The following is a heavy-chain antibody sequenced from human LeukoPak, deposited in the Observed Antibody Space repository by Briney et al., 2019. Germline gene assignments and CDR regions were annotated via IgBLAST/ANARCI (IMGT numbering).Heavy chain of an antibody. CDR3: ARHEGAWRFDY. V-gene: IGHV4-38-2*02. D-gene: IGHD4/OR15-4a*01. Sequence: SETLSLTCIVSGGSITRSYYRGWIRQPPGKGLEWIGSIYHSGSTYYNPSLKSRVTISVDTSKNQFSLKLSSVTAADTAVYYCARHEGAWRFDYWGQGTLVTVSS. J-gene: IGHJ4*02. CDR2: IYHSGST. CDR1: GGSITRSYY.